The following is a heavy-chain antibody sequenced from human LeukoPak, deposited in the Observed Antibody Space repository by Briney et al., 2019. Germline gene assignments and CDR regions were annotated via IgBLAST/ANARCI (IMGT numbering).Heavy chain of an antibody. D-gene: IGHD3-3*01. CDR3: ARAINFWSGYGACDI. Sequence: SENLSLTCTVSGRSISSYYWSWIRQPPGKGLEWIGYIYYSGSTYYNPSLKSRVTISVDTSKNQFSLKLSSVTAADTAVYYCARAINFWSGYGACDIWGQGTMVTVSS. J-gene: IGHJ3*02. CDR1: GRSISSYY. CDR2: IYYSGST. V-gene: IGHV4-59*12.